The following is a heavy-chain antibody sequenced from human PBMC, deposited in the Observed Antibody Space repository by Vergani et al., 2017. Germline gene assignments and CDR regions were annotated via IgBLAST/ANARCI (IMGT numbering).Heavy chain of an antibody. Sequence: EVQLLESGGGLVQPGGSLRLSCAASGFTFSSYAMSWVRQAPGKGLEWVSAISGSGGSTYYADSVKGRFTISRDNSKNTLYLQVNSLRAEDTAVYYCAKESPYYDFWSGYGYFDYWGQGTLVTVSS. CDR2: ISGSGGST. CDR1: GFTFSSYA. D-gene: IGHD3-3*01. J-gene: IGHJ4*02. V-gene: IGHV3-23*01. CDR3: AKESPYYDFWSGYGYFDY.